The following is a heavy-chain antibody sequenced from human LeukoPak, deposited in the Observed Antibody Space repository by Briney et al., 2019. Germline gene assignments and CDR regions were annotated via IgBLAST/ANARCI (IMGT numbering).Heavy chain of an antibody. CDR3: AIGRRAYCSHGVCYTGYFSYYYMDV. J-gene: IGHJ6*03. V-gene: IGHV4-34*01. CDR1: GESFSGYY. D-gene: IGHD2-8*01. Sequence: SETLSLTCAVCGESFSGYYWTWLREPPGKGLEWIGSINHFGSTNYNPSLKRLVSISVDASKNQFSLKVHSVTAADAGVFLCAIGRRAYCSHGVCYTGYFSYYYMDVWDKGATVTVSS. CDR2: INHFGST.